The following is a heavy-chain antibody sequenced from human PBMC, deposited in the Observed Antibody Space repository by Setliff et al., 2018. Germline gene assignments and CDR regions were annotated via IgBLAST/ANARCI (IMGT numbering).Heavy chain of an antibody. CDR3: ARTTGSTHNWLDP. Sequence: LTCTVSGGSINSGSYYWSWIRQPAGKGLEWIGRIHPSGSTNYNPSLKSRVTISVDTSKNQFSLKVSSVTAADTAVYYCARTTGSTHNWLDPWGPGTLVTVSS. J-gene: IGHJ5*02. CDR1: GGSINSGSYY. V-gene: IGHV4-61*02. D-gene: IGHD1-1*01. CDR2: IHPSGST.